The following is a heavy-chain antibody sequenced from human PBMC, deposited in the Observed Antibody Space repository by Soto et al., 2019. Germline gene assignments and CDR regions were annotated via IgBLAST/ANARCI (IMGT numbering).Heavy chain of an antibody. J-gene: IGHJ2*01. D-gene: IGHD6-19*01. CDR1: GFTFNSYA. Sequence: PGGSLRLSCAASGFTFNSYAMSWVRQAPEAGLEWVSTISAVGGSTYYADSVKGRFTISRDNSKNTLYLQMNSLRADDTAVYYCAKLSTGSYWYFDLWGRGTLVTVSS. V-gene: IGHV3-23*01. CDR2: ISAVGGST. CDR3: AKLSTGSYWYFDL.